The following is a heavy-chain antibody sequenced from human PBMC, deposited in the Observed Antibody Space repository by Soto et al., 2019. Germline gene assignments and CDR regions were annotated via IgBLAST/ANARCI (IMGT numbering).Heavy chain of an antibody. V-gene: IGHV3-9*01. D-gene: IGHD2-21*01. CDR1: GFTFDDYA. CDR3: ATFVGGFYPGPSYYYLYV. Sequence: PGGSLRLSCAASGFTFDDYAMHWVRQAPGKGLEWVSGISGNSGSIGYADSVKGRFTISRDNAKNSLYLQMNSLRAEDTALYYCATFVGGFYPGPSYYYLYVWGKGTTVTVSS. CDR2: ISGNSGSI. J-gene: IGHJ6*03.